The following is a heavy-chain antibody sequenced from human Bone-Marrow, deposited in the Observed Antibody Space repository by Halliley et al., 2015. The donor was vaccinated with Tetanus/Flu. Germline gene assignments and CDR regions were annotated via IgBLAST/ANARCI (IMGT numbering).Heavy chain of an antibody. Sequence: SLRLSCAASGFTVSTNHMSWVRQAPGKGLEWVSVIYSGGNTYYADSVKGRFTISRDTSKNTVFLHMNSLRVEDTAVYYCARENSTSSFPYVMDVWGQGTTVTVSS. V-gene: IGHV3-53*01. CDR2: IYSGGNT. D-gene: IGHD6-6*01. CDR1: GFTVSTNH. J-gene: IGHJ6*02. CDR3: ARENSTSSFPYVMDV.